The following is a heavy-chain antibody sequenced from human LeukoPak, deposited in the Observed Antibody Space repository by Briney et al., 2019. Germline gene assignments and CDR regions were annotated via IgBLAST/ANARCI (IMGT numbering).Heavy chain of an antibody. CDR1: GGTFSSYA. J-gene: IGHJ4*02. V-gene: IGHV1-69*04. CDR3: ARDPQDCSGGSCYSWYFDY. Sequence: SVKVSCKASGGTFSSYAISWVRQAPGQGLEWMGRIIPILGIANYAQKFQGRVTITADKSTSTAYMELSSLRSEDTAVYYCARDPQDCSGGSCYSWYFDYWGQGTLVTVSS. CDR2: IIPILGIA. D-gene: IGHD2-15*01.